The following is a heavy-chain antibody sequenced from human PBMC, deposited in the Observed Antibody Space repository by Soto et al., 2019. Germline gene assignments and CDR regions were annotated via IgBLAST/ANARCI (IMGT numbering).Heavy chain of an antibody. CDR1: GGTLSSYA. J-gene: IGHJ6*02. D-gene: IGHD2-2*01. CDR3: ATVDISTWIDGMDV. Sequence: SVKVSCKASGGTLSSYAISWVRQAPGQGLEWMGGTFPMFGKANYAQKFQGRVTISADKSTSTAYMELSSLRSEDTAVYYCATVDISTWIDGMDVWGQGTTVTVSS. CDR2: TFPMFGKA. V-gene: IGHV1-69*06.